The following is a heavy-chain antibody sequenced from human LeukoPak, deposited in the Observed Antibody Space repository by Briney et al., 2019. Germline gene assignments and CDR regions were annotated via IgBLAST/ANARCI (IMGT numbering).Heavy chain of an antibody. V-gene: IGHV3-21*01. CDR3: ARKDILTGYHFDY. D-gene: IGHD3-9*01. Sequence: GGSLRLSCAASGFTFSSYSMNWVRQAPGKGLEWVSSISSSSSYIYYADSVKGRFTISRDNAKNSLYLQMNSLRAEDTAVYYCARKDILTGYHFDYWGQGTLVTVSS. CDR2: ISSSSSYI. CDR1: GFTFSSYS. J-gene: IGHJ4*02.